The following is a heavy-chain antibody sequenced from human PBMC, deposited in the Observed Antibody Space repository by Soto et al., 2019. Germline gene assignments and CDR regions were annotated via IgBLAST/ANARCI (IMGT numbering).Heavy chain of an antibody. V-gene: IGHV1-69*06. D-gene: IGHD3-10*01. CDR2: IIPNCGKT. Sequence: SVKVSCKASGGTFSSYAISWVRQAPGQGLEWMGGIIPNCGKTNYAQKFQGRVTITGDKSISTAYMELSSLRSEDTAVYYCARGPSVRGVKVYAFDIWGQGTMVTVSS. J-gene: IGHJ3*02. CDR1: GGTFSSYA. CDR3: ARGPSVRGVKVYAFDI.